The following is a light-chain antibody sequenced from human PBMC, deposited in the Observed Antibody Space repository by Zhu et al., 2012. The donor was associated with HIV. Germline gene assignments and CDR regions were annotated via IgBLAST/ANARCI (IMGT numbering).Light chain of an antibody. CDR3: QNYNSAPRT. CDR1: QGISNN. V-gene: IGKV1-27*01. J-gene: IGKJ1*01. Sequence: DIQMTQSPSSLSASVGDRVTITCRASQGISNNLAWYQQKPGQVPSLLIYAASTLQSGVPSRFSGSGSGTDFSLTISSLQPEDVATYCCQNYNSAPRTFGQGTKVEIK. CDR2: AAS.